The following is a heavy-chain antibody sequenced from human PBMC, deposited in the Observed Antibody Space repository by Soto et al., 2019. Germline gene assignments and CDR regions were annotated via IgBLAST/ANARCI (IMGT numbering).Heavy chain of an antibody. D-gene: IGHD2-8*01. J-gene: IGHJ4*02. CDR1: GFTFNSYT. V-gene: IGHV3-23*01. Sequence: PGGSLRLSCAASGFTFNSYTMAWVRQAPGKGLEWVSSISGSGGSPSYADSVQGRFTISRDNSRNTLYLQMNNLRTEDAAVYYCARAARYCTNGVCLGDFDFWGQGTLVTVSS. CDR3: ARAARYCTNGVCLGDFDF. CDR2: ISGSGGSP.